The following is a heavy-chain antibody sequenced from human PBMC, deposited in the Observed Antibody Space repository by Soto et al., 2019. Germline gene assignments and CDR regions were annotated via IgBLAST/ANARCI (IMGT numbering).Heavy chain of an antibody. J-gene: IGHJ4*02. CDR3: ARPRRWLIPILDY. CDR1: GFTFSSYA. CDR2: ISGSGGST. V-gene: IGHV3-23*01. Sequence: GVSLRLSCAASGFTFSSYAMSWVRQAPGKGLEWVSAISGSGGSTYYADSVKGRFTISRDNSKNTLYLQMNSLRAEDTAVYYCARPRRWLIPILDYWGQGTLVTVSS. D-gene: IGHD6-19*01.